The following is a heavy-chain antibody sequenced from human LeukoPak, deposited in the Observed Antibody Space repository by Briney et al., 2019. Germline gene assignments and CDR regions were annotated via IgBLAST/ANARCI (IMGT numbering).Heavy chain of an antibody. V-gene: IGHV3-21*01. D-gene: IGHD4-17*01. Sequence: GGSLRLSCAASGFTFSTYSMNWVRQAPGKGLEWVSSTSATGSYTYYADSVKGRFTISRDSAKSSLYLQMSSLRAEDTAVYYCARVGAYTDYAPDYGGQGTLVTVSS. J-gene: IGHJ4*02. CDR3: ARVGAYTDYAPDY. CDR1: GFTFSTYS. CDR2: TSATGSYT.